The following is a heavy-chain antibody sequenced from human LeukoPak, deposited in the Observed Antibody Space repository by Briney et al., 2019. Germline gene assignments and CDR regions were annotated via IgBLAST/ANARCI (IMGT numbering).Heavy chain of an antibody. CDR1: GYFISSGYY. V-gene: IGHV4-38-2*02. Sequence: SETLSLTCTVSGYFISSGYYWGWVRQPPGKRLEWIGNVHHSGNTYYNPSLKSRVAISVDTSKNQCSLKLSSVTAADTAMYFCARVDCSGGSCYSGFDYWGQGTLVTVSS. CDR2: VHHSGNT. D-gene: IGHD2-15*01. CDR3: ARVDCSGGSCYSGFDY. J-gene: IGHJ4*02.